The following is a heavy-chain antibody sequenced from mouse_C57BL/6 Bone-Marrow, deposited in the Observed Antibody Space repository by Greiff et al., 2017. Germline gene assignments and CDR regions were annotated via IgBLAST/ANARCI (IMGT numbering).Heavy chain of an antibody. CDR1: GFTFSDYY. J-gene: IGHJ1*03. Sequence: EVKLEESGGGLVQPGGSLKLSCAASGFTFSDYYMYWVRQTPEKRLEWVAYISNGGGSTYYPDTVKGRFTISRDNAKNTLYLQMSRLKSEDTAMYYCARQGLYYGSFYWYFDVWGTGTTVTVSS. CDR2: ISNGGGST. CDR3: ARQGLYYGSFYWYFDV. D-gene: IGHD1-1*01. V-gene: IGHV5-12*01.